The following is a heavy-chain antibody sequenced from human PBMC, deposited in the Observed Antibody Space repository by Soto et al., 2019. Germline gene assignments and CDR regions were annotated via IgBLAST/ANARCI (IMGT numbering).Heavy chain of an antibody. CDR1: GAFSSTYY. D-gene: IGHD2-8*01. CDR3: ARSFCRDAVRCNWFDP. J-gene: IGHJ5*02. Sequence: QVQLQESGPGLVKPSETLSLTCTVSGAFSSTYYWSWIRQPPGKGLEWIGYMNNIWRTNYNPSLKSRVTISLDTSKNQFSLKLSSVIAADTAVYYCARSFCRDAVRCNWFDPWGLGTLVTASS. V-gene: IGHV4-59*01. CDR2: MNNIWRT.